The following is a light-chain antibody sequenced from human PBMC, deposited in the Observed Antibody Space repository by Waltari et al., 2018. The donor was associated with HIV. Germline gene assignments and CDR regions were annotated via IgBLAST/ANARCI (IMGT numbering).Light chain of an antibody. CDR1: SNNVDYQG. CDR3: SAWDFSLGAWV. V-gene: IGLV10-54*04. Sequence: QAGLTQPPSVSKALRQTATLTCTGNSNNVDYQGAAWLQQHPGHPPKLLSYRNNNRPAGISERFSASRSGNTPSLTIAGLQPEDEADYYCSAWDFSLGAWVFGGGTKLTVL. J-gene: IGLJ3*02. CDR2: RNN.